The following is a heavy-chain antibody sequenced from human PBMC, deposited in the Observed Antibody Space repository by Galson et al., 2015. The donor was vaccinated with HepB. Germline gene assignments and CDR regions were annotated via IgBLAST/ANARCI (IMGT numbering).Heavy chain of an antibody. CDR1: GFTFSSYH. J-gene: IGHJ4*02. CDR2: ISYDGSNK. D-gene: IGHD6-19*01. CDR3: ARDLGGPYSSGWYGGDH. V-gene: IGHV3-30*04. Sequence: SLRLSCAASGFTFSSYHTHWVRQAPGKGLEWVTVISYDGSNKYYADSVKGRFTISRDNSKNTLYLQMNSLRAEDTAMYYCARDLGGPYSSGWYGGDHWGQGTLVTVSS.